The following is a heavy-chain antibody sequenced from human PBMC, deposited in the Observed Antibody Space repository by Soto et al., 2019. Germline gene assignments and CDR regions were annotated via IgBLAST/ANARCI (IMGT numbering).Heavy chain of an antibody. CDR3: AREPVTGPYFDY. V-gene: IGHV3-21*01. CDR2: ISSSSSYI. Sequence: EVQLVESGGGLVKPGGSLRLSCAASGFTFSSYSMNWVRQAPGKGLEWVSSISSSSSYIYYADSVKGRFTISRDNAKNSMDLEMNSLKAEDTAVYYCAREPVTGPYFDYWGQGTLVTVSS. J-gene: IGHJ4*02. CDR1: GFTFSSYS. D-gene: IGHD6-19*01.